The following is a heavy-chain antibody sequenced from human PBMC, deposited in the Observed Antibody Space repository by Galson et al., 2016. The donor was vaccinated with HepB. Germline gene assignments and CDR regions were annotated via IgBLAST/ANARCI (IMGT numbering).Heavy chain of an antibody. J-gene: IGHJ5*02. CDR2: ITHRGRT. CDR3: TRGPAIVVAAKGRFDP. D-gene: IGHD2-21*01. Sequence: SETLSLTCDVYGGSFSDFYWSWIRQPPGKGLEWIGEITHRGRTKYSPSLKSRASISIDTSKNQFSLNLTSVTAAGTAVYYCTRGPAIVVAAKGRFDPWGQGTLVTVSS. V-gene: IGHV4-34*01. CDR1: GGSFSDFY.